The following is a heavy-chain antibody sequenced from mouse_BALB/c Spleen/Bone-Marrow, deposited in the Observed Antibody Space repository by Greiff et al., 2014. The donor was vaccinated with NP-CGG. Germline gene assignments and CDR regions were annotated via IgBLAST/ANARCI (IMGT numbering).Heavy chain of an antibody. CDR1: GYRFTSYY. Sequence: QVQLQQSGPELVKPGASVEISCKASGYRFTSYYIHWGKQKAGQGLEWIGWVFPVSVNNKYNEKFKGKATLTADTSSSTAYMQLSSLTSEDSAVYFCARGKDAMDYWGQGTSVTVSS. J-gene: IGHJ4*01. CDR3: ARGKDAMDY. V-gene: IGHV1-66*01. CDR2: VFPVSVNN.